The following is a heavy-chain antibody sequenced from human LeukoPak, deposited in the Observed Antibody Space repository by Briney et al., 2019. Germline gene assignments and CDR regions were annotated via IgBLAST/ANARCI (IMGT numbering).Heavy chain of an antibody. D-gene: IGHD1-26*01. Sequence: KSSETLSLTCAVYGGSFSGYYWSWIRQPPGKGLEWIGEINHSGSTNYNPSLKSRVTISVDTSKNQFSLKLSSVTAADTAVYYCARHSGGSYYFDYWGQGTLVTVSS. V-gene: IGHV4-34*01. CDR2: INHSGST. CDR1: GGSFSGYY. CDR3: ARHSGGSYYFDY. J-gene: IGHJ4*02.